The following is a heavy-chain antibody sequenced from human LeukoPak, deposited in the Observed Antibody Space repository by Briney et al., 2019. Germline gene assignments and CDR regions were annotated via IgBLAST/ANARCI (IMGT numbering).Heavy chain of an antibody. Sequence: SETLSLTCSVSGVSMRSIIYYCPWVRQPPGKVLWWFVFIYYSGSTYYNPSLKSRVTISVDTSKNQFSLKLSSVTAADTAVYYCARHRLGSGRSFFDYWGQGTLVTVSS. CDR1: GVSMRSIIYY. CDR3: ARHRLGSGRSFFDY. D-gene: IGHD3-10*01. V-gene: IGHV4-39*01. CDR2: IYYSGST. J-gene: IGHJ4*02.